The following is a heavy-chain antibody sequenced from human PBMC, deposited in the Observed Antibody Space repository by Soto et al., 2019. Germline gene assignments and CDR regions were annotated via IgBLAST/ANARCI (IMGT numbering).Heavy chain of an antibody. CDR2: IYYSGST. J-gene: IGHJ3*02. V-gene: IGHV4-59*01. CDR1: GGSISSYY. D-gene: IGHD5-12*01. Sequence: SETLSLTCTVSGGSISSYYWSWIRQPPGKGLEWIGYIYYSGSTNYNPSLKSRVTISVDMSKNQFSLKLSSVTAADTAVYYCAVEMATPNAFDIWGQGTMVTVSS. CDR3: AVEMATPNAFDI.